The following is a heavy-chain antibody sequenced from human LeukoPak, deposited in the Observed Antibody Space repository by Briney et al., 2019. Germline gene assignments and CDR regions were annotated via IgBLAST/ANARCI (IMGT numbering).Heavy chain of an antibody. Sequence: ASVKVSCKASGYTFTSYYMHWVRQAPGQGLEWMGIINPSGGSTSYAQKFQGRVTMTRDTSTSTVYMELSSLRSEDTAVYYCARDEEWFGELLPFDYWGQGTLVTVSS. D-gene: IGHD3-10*01. CDR1: GYTFTSYY. V-gene: IGHV1-46*01. CDR3: ARDEEWFGELLPFDY. J-gene: IGHJ4*02. CDR2: INPSGGST.